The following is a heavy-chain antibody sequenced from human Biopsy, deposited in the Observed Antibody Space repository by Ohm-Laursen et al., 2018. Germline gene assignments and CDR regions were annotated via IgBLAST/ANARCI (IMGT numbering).Heavy chain of an antibody. J-gene: IGHJ3*01. CDR1: DVSISTYY. V-gene: IGHV4-59*01. CDR2: IYYNGDT. D-gene: IGHD5-12*01. CDR3: AREAIGVATTFDL. Sequence: GTLSLTCAVSDVSISTYYWSWIRQSPGRGLEWIAHIYYNGDTDYNPSLKSRVTISLDAPKNQFSLKMSAVTAADTAIYYCAREAIGVATTFDLWGQGTMVTVSS.